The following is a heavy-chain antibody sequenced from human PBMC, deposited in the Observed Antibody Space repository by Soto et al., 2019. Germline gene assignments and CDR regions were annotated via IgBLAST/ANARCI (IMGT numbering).Heavy chain of an antibody. CDR2: IYYSGST. CDR3: ARASVNYYGSGSYYNYFDY. J-gene: IGHJ4*02. D-gene: IGHD3-10*01. V-gene: IGHV4-30-4*01. CDR1: GGSISSGDYY. Sequence: SETLSLTCTVSGGSISSGDYYWSWIRHPPGKGLEWIGYIYYSGSTYYNPSLKSRVTISVDTSKNQFSLKLSSVTAADTAVYYCARASVNYYGSGSYYNYFDYWGQGTLVTVSS.